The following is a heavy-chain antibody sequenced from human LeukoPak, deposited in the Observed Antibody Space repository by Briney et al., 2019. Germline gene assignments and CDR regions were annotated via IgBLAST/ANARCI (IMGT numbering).Heavy chain of an antibody. D-gene: IGHD1-26*01. CDR2: INPSGGST. Sequence: EASVKVSCKASGCTFTSYYMHWVRQAPGQGLEWMGIINPSGGSTSYAQKFQGRVTMTRDTSTSTVYMELSSLRSEDTAACYCARVAYSGSYHDAFDIWGQGTMVTVSS. CDR3: ARVAYSGSYHDAFDI. J-gene: IGHJ3*02. CDR1: GCTFTSYY. V-gene: IGHV1-46*01.